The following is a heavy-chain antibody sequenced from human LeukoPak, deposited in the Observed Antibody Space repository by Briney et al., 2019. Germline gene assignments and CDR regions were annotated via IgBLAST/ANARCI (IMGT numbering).Heavy chain of an antibody. CDR3: ARDDFWSGKEDAFDI. CDR1: GYTFTGYY. CDR2: INPNSGGT. V-gene: IGHV1-2*02. J-gene: IGHJ3*02. D-gene: IGHD3-3*01. Sequence: GASVKVSCKASGYTFTGYYMHWVRQAPGQGLEWMGWINPNSGGTNYAQKFQGRVTMTRDTSISTAYMELSRLRSDDTAVYYCARDDFWSGKEDAFDIWGQGTMVTVSS.